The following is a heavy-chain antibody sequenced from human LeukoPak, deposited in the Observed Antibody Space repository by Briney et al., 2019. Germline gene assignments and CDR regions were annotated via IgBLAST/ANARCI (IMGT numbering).Heavy chain of an antibody. CDR2: ISGSGGST. Sequence: PGGSLRLSCAASGFTFSSYAMSWVRQAPGKGLEWVSAISGSGGSTYYADSVKGRFTISRDNSKNTLYLQMNSLRAEDTAVYYCAKDSTRGYRAPYFDYWGQGTLVTVSS. J-gene: IGHJ4*02. CDR3: AKDSTRGYRAPYFDY. D-gene: IGHD5-18*01. CDR1: GFTFSSYA. V-gene: IGHV3-23*01.